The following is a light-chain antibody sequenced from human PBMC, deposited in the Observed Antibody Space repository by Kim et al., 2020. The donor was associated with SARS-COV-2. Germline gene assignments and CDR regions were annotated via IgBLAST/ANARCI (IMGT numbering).Light chain of an antibody. CDR2: DGS. CDR1: SSDVGSYKY. V-gene: IGLV2-11*03. CDR3: CSYAGSYTYV. Sequence: GQSVTISCTGTSSDVGSYKYVSWYQQHPDRVPTIMIYDGSRRPSGVPDRFSGSKSGNTASLTISGLQAEDEADYYCCSYAGSYTYVFGTGTQLTVL. J-gene: IGLJ1*01.